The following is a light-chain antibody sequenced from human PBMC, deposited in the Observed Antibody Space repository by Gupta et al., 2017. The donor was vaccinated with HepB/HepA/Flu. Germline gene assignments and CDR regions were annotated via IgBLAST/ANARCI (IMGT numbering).Light chain of an antibody. Sequence: SSELTQDPALSFALGQTVMIHSQGDSLRSDYASWYQQQPGQAPVLVIYGKNNRHSGMPERFSGSSSGNTATFTITGAQAEDEADYYCNSRESSGNRVVFGGGTKLTVL. J-gene: IGLJ2*01. CDR3: NSRESSGNRVV. CDR1: SLRSDY. V-gene: IGLV3-19*01. CDR2: GKN.